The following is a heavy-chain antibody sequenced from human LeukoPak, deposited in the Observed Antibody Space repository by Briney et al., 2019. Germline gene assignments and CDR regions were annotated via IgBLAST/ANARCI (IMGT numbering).Heavy chain of an antibody. CDR2: ISWNSGSI. CDR1: GFTFDDYA. V-gene: IGHV3-9*01. CDR3: ARGLSYYDSSGYLYYFDY. Sequence: GRSLRLSCAASGFTFDDYAMHWVRHAPGKGLEWVSGISWNSGSIGYADSVKGRFTISRDNAKNSLYLQMNSLRAEDTALYYCARGLSYYDSSGYLYYFDYWGQGTLVTVSS. J-gene: IGHJ4*02. D-gene: IGHD3-22*01.